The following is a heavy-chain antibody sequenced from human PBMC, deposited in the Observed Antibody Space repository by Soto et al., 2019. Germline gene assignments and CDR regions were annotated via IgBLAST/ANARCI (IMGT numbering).Heavy chain of an antibody. J-gene: IGHJ4*02. CDR1: GYTFTSSV. D-gene: IGHD1-26*01. V-gene: IGHV1-8*01. Sequence: ASVKVSCKASGYTFTSSVINWVRQATGQGLEWMGWMNPNSGKTGYAQKFQGRVTMTKDTSISTAYMELSSLRSEDTAVYYCARFSGSYYGDFDYWGQGTPVTVSS. CDR2: MNPNSGKT. CDR3: ARFSGSYYGDFDY.